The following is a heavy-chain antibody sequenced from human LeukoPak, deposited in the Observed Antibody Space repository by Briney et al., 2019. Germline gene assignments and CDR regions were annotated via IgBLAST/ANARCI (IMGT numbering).Heavy chain of an antibody. D-gene: IGHD3-22*01. J-gene: IGHJ3*02. CDR3: ASEPYYYDSSGYSQPDAFDI. V-gene: IGHV4-4*07. CDR1: GGSISSYY. Sequence: SETLSLTCTVSGGSISSYYWSWIRQPAGKGLEWIGRIYTSGSTNYNPSLKSRVTMSVDTSKNQFSLKLSSVTAADTAVYYCASEPYYYDSSGYSQPDAFDIWGQGTMVTVSS. CDR2: IYTSGST.